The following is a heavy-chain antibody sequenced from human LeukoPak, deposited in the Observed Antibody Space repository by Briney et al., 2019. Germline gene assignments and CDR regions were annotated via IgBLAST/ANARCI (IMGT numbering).Heavy chain of an antibody. D-gene: IGHD1-26*01. CDR2: LNPSGGTT. CDR3: ARSGSYYESFDY. Sequence: ASVKVSCKGSGYTFTGYYMHWVRQAPGQGLEWMGILNPSGGTTTYAQKFQGRVTMTRDTSTTTVYMELSRLTSEDTGVYYCARSGSYYESFDYWGQGTLVTVSS. J-gene: IGHJ4*02. V-gene: IGHV1-46*01. CDR1: GYTFTGYY.